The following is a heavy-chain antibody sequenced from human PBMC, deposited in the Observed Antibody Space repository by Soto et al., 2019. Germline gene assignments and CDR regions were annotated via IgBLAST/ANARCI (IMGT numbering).Heavy chain of an antibody. V-gene: IGHV4-39*01. D-gene: IGHD1-7*01. CDR3: ARALELPNYYYYYYMDV. CDR2: IYYSGST. J-gene: IGHJ6*03. CDR1: GGSISSSSYY. Sequence: SETLSLTCTVSGGSISSSSYYWGWIRQPPGKGLEWIGSIYYSGSTYYNPSFKSRVTISVDTSKNQFSLKLSSVTAADTAVYYCARALELPNYYYYYYMDVWGKGTTVTVSS.